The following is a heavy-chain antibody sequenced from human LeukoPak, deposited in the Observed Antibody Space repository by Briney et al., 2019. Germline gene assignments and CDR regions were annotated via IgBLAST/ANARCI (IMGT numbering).Heavy chain of an antibody. CDR3: ARGNGLPRGVPFDY. Sequence: GGSLRLSCAASGFTFSSYWMHWVRQAPGKGLVWVSRIKSDGSSTTYADSVKGRFTISRDNAKNSLYLQMNSLRAGDTAVYYCARGNGLPRGVPFDYWGQGTLVTVSS. V-gene: IGHV3-74*01. CDR1: GFTFSSYW. CDR2: IKSDGSST. D-gene: IGHD3-10*01. J-gene: IGHJ4*02.